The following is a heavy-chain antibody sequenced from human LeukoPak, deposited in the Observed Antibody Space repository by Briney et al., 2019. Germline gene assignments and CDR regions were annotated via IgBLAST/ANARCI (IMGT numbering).Heavy chain of an antibody. CDR3: ARNYDFWSGYLDY. D-gene: IGHD3-3*01. J-gene: IGHJ4*02. CDR1: GGSISNYY. CDR2: IHYSGST. V-gene: IGHV4-59*01. Sequence: SETLSLTCTVSGGSISNYYWSWIRQPPGKGLEWIGYIHYSGSTNNNPSLKRRVTISVDTSKNQFSLKLTSVTAADTAVYYCARNYDFWSGYLDYWGQGTLVTVSS.